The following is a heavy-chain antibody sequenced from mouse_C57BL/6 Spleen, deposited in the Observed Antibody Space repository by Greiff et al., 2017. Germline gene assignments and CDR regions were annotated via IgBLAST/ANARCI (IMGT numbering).Heavy chain of an antibody. V-gene: IGHV1-26*01. CDR3: ARDYYGSRSAMDY. D-gene: IGHD1-1*01. CDR1: GYTFTDYY. J-gene: IGHJ4*01. CDR2: INPNNGGT. Sequence: EVQLQQSGPELVKPGASVKISCKASGYTFTDYYMNWVKQSHGKSLEWIGDINPNNGGTSYNQKFKGKATLTVDKSSSTAYMELRSLTSEDSAVYYCARDYYGSRSAMDYWGQGTSVTVSS.